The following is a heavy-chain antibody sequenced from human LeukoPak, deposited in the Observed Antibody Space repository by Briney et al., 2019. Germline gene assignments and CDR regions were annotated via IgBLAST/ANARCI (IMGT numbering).Heavy chain of an antibody. D-gene: IGHD1-26*01. Sequence: GGSLRLSCAASGFTFSSYSMNWVRQAPGKGLEWVSSISSSSSYIYYADLVKGRFTISRDNAKNSLYLQMNSLRAEDTAVYYCARDRGGSYSRTFDYWGQGTLVTVSS. CDR3: ARDRGGSYSRTFDY. V-gene: IGHV3-21*01. J-gene: IGHJ4*02. CDR1: GFTFSSYS. CDR2: ISSSSSYI.